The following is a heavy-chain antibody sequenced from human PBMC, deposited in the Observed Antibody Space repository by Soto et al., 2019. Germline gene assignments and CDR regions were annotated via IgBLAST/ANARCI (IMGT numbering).Heavy chain of an antibody. CDR2: FHYSEST. J-gene: IGHJ6*02. D-gene: IGHD2-2*01. CDR3: ARLGGECSSTNCYRYYGMDV. Sequence: QLQLQESGPGLVKPSETLSLTCTVSGGSISSGPYSWGWIRQPPGEGLEWIGPFHYSESTYYNPSSGSRVTISADTTQIQFSLKGTSVTVADTAVYYCARLGGECSSTNCYRYYGMDVWGQGTTVTVSS. CDR1: GGSISSGPYS. V-gene: IGHV4-39*01.